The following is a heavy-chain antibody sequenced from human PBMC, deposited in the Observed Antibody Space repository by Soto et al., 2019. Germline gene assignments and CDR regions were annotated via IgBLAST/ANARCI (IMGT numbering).Heavy chain of an antibody. CDR1: GAAIIGFY. CDR2: IYATGTT. J-gene: IGHJ5*02. D-gene: IGHD1-1*01. CDR3: VRDGTKTLRDWFDP. Sequence: SETLSLTCTVSGAAIIGFYWSWIRKSAGKGLEWIGRIYATGTTDYTPSLKSRVMMSVDTSKKQFSLKLTSVTAADTAVYYCVRDGTKTLRDWFDPWGQGMSVTVSS. V-gene: IGHV4-4*07.